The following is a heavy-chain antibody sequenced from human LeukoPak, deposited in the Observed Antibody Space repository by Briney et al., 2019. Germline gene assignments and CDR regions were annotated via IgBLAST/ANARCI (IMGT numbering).Heavy chain of an antibody. CDR3: ARDFSLYSGYYWFDP. CDR2: IKQDGSEK. V-gene: IGHV3-7*01. Sequence: GGSLRLSCAASGFTFSSYWMSWVRQAPGKGLEWVANIKQDGSEKYYVDSVKGRFTISRDNAKNSLYLQMNSLRAEDTAVYYCARDFSLYSGYYWFDPWGQGTLVTVSS. J-gene: IGHJ5*02. D-gene: IGHD5-12*01. CDR1: GFTFSSYW.